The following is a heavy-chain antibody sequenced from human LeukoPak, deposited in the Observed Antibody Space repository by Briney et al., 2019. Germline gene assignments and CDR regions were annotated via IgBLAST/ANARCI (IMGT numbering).Heavy chain of an antibody. V-gene: IGHV3-30*03. D-gene: IGHD6-19*01. CDR3: AVDRTSLIAVAGMGKFDY. Sequence: PGGSLRLSCAASGFTFSSYGMHWVRQAPGKGLEWVAVISYDGSNKYYADSVKGRFTISRDNSKNTLYLQMNSLRAEDTAVYYCAVDRTSLIAVAGMGKFDYWGQGTLVTVSS. J-gene: IGHJ4*02. CDR2: ISYDGSNK. CDR1: GFTFSSYG.